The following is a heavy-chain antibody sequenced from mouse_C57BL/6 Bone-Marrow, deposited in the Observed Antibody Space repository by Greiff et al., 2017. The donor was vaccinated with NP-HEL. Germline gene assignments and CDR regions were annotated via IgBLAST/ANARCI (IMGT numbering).Heavy chain of an antibody. CDR3: AREDGGDKGAWFAY. CDR2: IYPRSGNT. CDR1: GYTFTSYG. D-gene: IGHD1-1*02. J-gene: IGHJ3*01. V-gene: IGHV1-81*01. Sequence: QVQLKQSGAELARPGASVKLSCKASGYTFTSYGISWVKQRTGQGLEWIGEIYPRSGNTYYNEKFKGKATLTADKSSSTAYMELRSLTSEDSAVDFCAREDGGDKGAWFAYWGQGTLVTVSA.